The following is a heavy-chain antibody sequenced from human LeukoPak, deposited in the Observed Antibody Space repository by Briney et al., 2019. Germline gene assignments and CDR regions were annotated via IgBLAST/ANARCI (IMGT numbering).Heavy chain of an antibody. Sequence: KPGGSLRLSCAASGFIFRSYSMNWVRQAPGKGLEWVSSISNSGIYIYYADSVKGRFTMSRDNGKNSLFLQMNSLRAEDTAVYFCAKHMTPESTTPYYYGMDVWGQGTTVTVSS. CDR1: GFIFRSYS. V-gene: IGHV3-21*01. CDR2: ISNSGIYI. CDR3: AKHMTPESTTPYYYGMDV. J-gene: IGHJ6*02. D-gene: IGHD2-15*01.